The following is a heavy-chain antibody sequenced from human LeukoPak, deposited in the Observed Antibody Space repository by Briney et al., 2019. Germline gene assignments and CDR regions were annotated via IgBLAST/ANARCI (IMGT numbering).Heavy chain of an antibody. CDR2: IKQDGSEK. V-gene: IGHV3-7*01. CDR1: GFTFSNHD. CDR3: AREGAAQQLVYYYYYMDV. Sequence: GGSLRLSCAASGFTFSNHDMTWVRQAPGKGLEWVANIKQDGSEKYYVDSVKGRFTISRDNAKNSLYLQMNSLRAEDTAVYYCAREGAAQQLVYYYYYMDVWGKGTTVTISS. J-gene: IGHJ6*03. D-gene: IGHD6-13*01.